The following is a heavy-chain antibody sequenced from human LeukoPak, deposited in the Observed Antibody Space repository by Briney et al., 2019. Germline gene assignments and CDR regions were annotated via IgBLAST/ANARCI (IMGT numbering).Heavy chain of an antibody. CDR1: GFTFSSYA. D-gene: IGHD2-2*01. J-gene: IGHJ4*02. Sequence: GGSLRLSCAASGFTFSSYAMSWVRQAPGKGLDWVSVISGSGDTTYYADSVKGRLTISRDNSKNTLYLQMNSLRAEDTAVYYCAKDRCSLSSCQFFDFWGQGTLVTVSS. V-gene: IGHV3-23*01. CDR2: ISGSGDTT. CDR3: AKDRCSLSSCQFFDF.